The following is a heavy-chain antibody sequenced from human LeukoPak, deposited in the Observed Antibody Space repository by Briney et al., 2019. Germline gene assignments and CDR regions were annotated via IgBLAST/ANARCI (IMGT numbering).Heavy chain of an antibody. CDR3: AKAGYSAYDHYHYYGMDV. J-gene: IGHJ6*02. CDR1: GFTFRSYG. Sequence: GRSLRLSCAAYGFTFRSYGMHWVRQAPGKGLEWVAVISYDGSNKYKADSVKGRFTISRDNSGNTLYLQMNSLRSEDTAVYYCAKAGYSAYDHYHYYGMDVWGQGTTVTVSS. CDR2: ISYDGSNK. V-gene: IGHV3-30*18. D-gene: IGHD5-12*01.